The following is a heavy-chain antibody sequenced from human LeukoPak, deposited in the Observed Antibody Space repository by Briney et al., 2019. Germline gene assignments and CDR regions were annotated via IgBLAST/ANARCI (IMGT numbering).Heavy chain of an antibody. D-gene: IGHD1-26*01. V-gene: IGHV4-34*01. CDR1: GGSFSGYY. J-gene: IGHJ5*02. CDR2: INHSGST. CDR3: AREVGATTSIRFDP. Sequence: SETLSLTCAVYGGSFSGYYWSWIRQPPGKGLEWIGEINHSGSTNYNPSLKSRVTISVDTSKNQFSLKLSSVTAAGTAVYYCAREVGATTSIRFDPWGQGTLVTVSS.